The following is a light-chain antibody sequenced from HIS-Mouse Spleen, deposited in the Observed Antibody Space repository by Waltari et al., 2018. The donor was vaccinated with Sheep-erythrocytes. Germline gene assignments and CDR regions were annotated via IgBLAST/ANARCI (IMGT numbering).Light chain of an antibody. CDR1: SLRSYY. J-gene: IGLJ1*01. Sequence: SSELTQDPAVSVALGQTVRITCQGDSLRSYYASWYQQKPGQDPVLVIYGKNNRPSGIPDRFSGSSSGNTASLTITGAQAEDEADYYCNARDSSGNHLRVFGTGTKVTVL. CDR3: NARDSSGNHLRV. V-gene: IGLV3-19*01. CDR2: GKN.